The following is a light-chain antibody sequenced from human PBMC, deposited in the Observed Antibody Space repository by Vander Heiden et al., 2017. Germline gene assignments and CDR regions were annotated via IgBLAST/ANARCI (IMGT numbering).Light chain of an antibody. J-gene: IGKJ2*01. V-gene: IGKV1-33*01. CDR3: QQYDNLPYT. CDR2: DAS. CDR1: QDISNY. Sequence: DIHMTQSPSSLSASVGDRVTITCQASQDISNYLDWYQQKPGKAPKLLIYDASNLETGVPSRFSGSASGTDFTFTISSLHPEDVATYYCQQYDNLPYTFGQGTKLEIK.